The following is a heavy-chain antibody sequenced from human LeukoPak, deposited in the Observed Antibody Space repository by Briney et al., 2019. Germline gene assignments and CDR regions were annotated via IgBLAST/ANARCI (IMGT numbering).Heavy chain of an antibody. J-gene: IGHJ5*02. CDR2: IYYNGSP. CDR1: GDSLRSSPYY. D-gene: IGHD6-19*01. V-gene: IGHV4-39*02. Sequence: SETLSLTCTVSGDSLRSSPYYWGWIRQPPGKGLEWIGRIYYNGSPYYNPSLKSRVTMSADTAKNQFSLKLNSVTGTDTAVYYCARDNSNSDWYIRGWLDPWGQGTLVTVSS. CDR3: ARDNSNSDWYIRGWLDP.